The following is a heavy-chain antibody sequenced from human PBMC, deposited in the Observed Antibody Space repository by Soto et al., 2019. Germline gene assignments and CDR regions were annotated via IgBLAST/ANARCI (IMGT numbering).Heavy chain of an antibody. J-gene: IGHJ6*02. Sequence: LRLSCAASGFTFSSYAMSWVRQAPGKGLEWVSTISGSGGNAYYADSVKGRFTISRDNSKNTLRLQMNSLRADDTAVYYCAKDGASGSYPPYYYYGMDVWGQGTTVTVSS. CDR1: GFTFSSYA. CDR3: AKDGASGSYPPYYYYGMDV. V-gene: IGHV3-23*01. D-gene: IGHD1-26*01. CDR2: ISGSGGNA.